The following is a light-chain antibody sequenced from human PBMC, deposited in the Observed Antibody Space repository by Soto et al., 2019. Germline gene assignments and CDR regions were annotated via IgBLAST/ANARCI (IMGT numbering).Light chain of an antibody. V-gene: IGLV2-14*01. CDR2: EVS. Sequence: QSVLTQPASVSGSPGQSITISCTGTSSDVGGYNYVSWYQQHPGKAPKLMISEVSNRPSGVSDRFSGSKSDDTSSLTISGLQAEDEADYYCSSYTTSRNHWVFGGGTKLTVL. J-gene: IGLJ3*02. CDR1: SSDVGGYNY. CDR3: SSYTTSRNHWV.